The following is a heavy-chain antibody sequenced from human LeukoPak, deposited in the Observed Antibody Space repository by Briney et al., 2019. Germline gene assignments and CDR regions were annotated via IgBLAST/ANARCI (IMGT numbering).Heavy chain of an antibody. D-gene: IGHD5-24*01. J-gene: IGHJ4*02. CDR1: GFTFSSYA. V-gene: IGHV3-23*01. CDR2: ISGSGGST. CDR3: ANGRDGYNFDY. Sequence: GGCLRLSCAASGFTFSSYAMSWVRQAPGKGLEWVSAISGSGGSTYYTDSVKGRFTISRDNSKNTLYLQMNSLRAEDTAVYYCANGRDGYNFDYWGQGTLVTVSS.